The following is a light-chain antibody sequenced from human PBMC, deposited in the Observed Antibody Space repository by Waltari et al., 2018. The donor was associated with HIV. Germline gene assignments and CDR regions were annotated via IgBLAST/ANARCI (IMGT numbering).Light chain of an antibody. CDR3: AAWDDSLSGLVV. CDR2: RNN. Sequence: QSVLTQPPSASGPPGQRVTISCSGSSSNIGSNYVYWYQQLPGTAPKLLIYRNNQRPSGVPDRFSGSKSGTSASLAISGLRSEDEADYYCAAWDDSLSGLVVFGGGTKLTVL. CDR1: SSNIGSNY. V-gene: IGLV1-47*01. J-gene: IGLJ2*01.